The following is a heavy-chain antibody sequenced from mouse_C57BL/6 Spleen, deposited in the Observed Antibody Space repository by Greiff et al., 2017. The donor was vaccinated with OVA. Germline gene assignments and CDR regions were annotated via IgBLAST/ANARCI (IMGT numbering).Heavy chain of an antibody. CDR1: GFTFSDYY. CDR3: ARDRDYDGGYAMDY. J-gene: IGHJ4*01. CDR2: INYDGSST. Sequence: EVKLVESEGGLVQPGSSMKLSCTASGFTFSDYYMAWVRQVPEKGLEWVANINYDGSSTYYLDSLKSRFIISRDNAKNILYLQMSSLKSEDTATYYCARDRDYDGGYAMDYWGQGTSVTVSS. D-gene: IGHD2-4*01. V-gene: IGHV5-16*01.